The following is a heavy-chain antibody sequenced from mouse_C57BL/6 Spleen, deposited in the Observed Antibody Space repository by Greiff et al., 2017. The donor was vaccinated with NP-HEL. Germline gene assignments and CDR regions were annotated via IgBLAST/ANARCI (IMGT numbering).Heavy chain of an antibody. CDR2: ISDGGSYT. V-gene: IGHV5-4*01. J-gene: IGHJ1*03. Sequence: EVQLVESGGGLVKPGGSLKLSCAASGFTFSSYAMSWVRQTPEKRLEWVATISDGGSYTYYPDNVKGRFTISRDNAKNNLYLQMSHLKSEDTAMYYCARPEEWYFDVWGTGTTVTVSS. CDR1: GFTFSSYA. CDR3: ARPEEWYFDV.